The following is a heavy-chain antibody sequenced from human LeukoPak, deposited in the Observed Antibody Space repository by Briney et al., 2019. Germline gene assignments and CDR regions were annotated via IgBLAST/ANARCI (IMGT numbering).Heavy chain of an antibody. J-gene: IGHJ4*02. D-gene: IGHD3-9*01. CDR1: GGSISSYY. CDR3: ARESILTGYYLGGLNFDC. V-gene: IGHV4-4*07. Sequence: SETLSLTCTVSGGSISSYYWSWIRQPAGKGLEWIGRIYTSGSTNYNPSLKSRVTMSVDTSKNQFSLKLSSVTAADTAVYYCARESILTGYYLGGLNFDCWGQGTLVTVSS. CDR2: IYTSGST.